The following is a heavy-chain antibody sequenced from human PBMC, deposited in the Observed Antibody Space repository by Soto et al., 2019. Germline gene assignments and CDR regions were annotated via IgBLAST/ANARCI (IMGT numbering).Heavy chain of an antibody. CDR2: IIPIFVTA. CDR1: AGTFRSYA. V-gene: IGHV1-69*05. CDR3: ASSYGGNSAFDY. D-gene: IGHD4-17*01. J-gene: IGHJ4*02. Sequence: ASVKVYCKSPAGTFRSYAIRWVRQAPGQGLEWMGGIIPIFVTANYAQKFQGRVTMTMDTSTSTVYMELSSLRSEDTAMSFCASSYGGNSAFDYWGQGTLVTVSS.